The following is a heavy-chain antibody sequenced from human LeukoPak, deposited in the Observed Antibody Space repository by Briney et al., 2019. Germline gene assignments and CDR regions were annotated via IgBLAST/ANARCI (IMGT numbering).Heavy chain of an antibody. Sequence: SETLSLTCTVSGGSISSYYWSWIRQPPGKGLEWIGYIYYSGSTNYNPSLKSRVTISVDTSKNQFSLKLSSVTAADTAVYYCARDDDSSFVGAFDIWGQGTMVTVSS. CDR2: IYYSGST. CDR1: GGSISSYY. V-gene: IGHV4-59*01. D-gene: IGHD3-22*01. J-gene: IGHJ3*02. CDR3: ARDDDSSFVGAFDI.